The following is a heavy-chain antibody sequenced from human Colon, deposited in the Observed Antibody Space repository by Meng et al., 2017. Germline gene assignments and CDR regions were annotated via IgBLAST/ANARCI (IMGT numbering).Heavy chain of an antibody. CDR3: ARGPAGATPHYFDY. D-gene: IGHD1-26*01. CDR1: GYSISTGYY. Sequence: SETLSLTCTVSGYSISTGYYWGWIRQPPGKGLEWIASIHHSGTTYYNPSLKSRVTISVDTSKNQFSLKVSSVTATDTAVYYCARGPAGATPHYFDYWGQGTPVTVSS. V-gene: IGHV4-38-2*02. J-gene: IGHJ4*02. CDR2: IHHSGTT.